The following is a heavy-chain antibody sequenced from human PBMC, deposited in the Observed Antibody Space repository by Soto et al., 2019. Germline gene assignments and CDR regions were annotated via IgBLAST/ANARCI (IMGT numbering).Heavy chain of an antibody. V-gene: IGHV4-34*01. CDR2: INHSGST. Sequence: PSETLSLTCAVYGGSFSGYYWSWIRQPPGKGLEWIGEINHSGSTNYNPSLKSRVTISVDTSKNQFSLKLSSVTAADTAVYYCARGKVRGVIGNNYNWFDPWGQGTLVTVSS. D-gene: IGHD3-10*01. CDR3: ARGKVRGVIGNNYNWFDP. CDR1: GGSFSGYY. J-gene: IGHJ5*02.